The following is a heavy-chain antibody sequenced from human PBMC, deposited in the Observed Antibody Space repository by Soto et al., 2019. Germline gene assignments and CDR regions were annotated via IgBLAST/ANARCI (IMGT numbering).Heavy chain of an antibody. D-gene: IGHD7-27*01. CDR1: GGTFSSYT. J-gene: IGHJ3*02. Sequence: QVQLVQSGAEVKKPGSSVKVSCKASGGTFSSYTISWVRQAPGQGLEWMGRIIPILGIANYAQKFQGRVTITAEKATSTAYMELSSLRSEDTVVYYCASTNPGEPSRAFDIWGQGTMVTVSS. V-gene: IGHV1-69*02. CDR2: IIPILGIA. CDR3: ASTNPGEPSRAFDI.